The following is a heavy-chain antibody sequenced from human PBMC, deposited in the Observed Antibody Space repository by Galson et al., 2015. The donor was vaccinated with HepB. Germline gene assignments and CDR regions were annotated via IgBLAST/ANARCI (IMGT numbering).Heavy chain of an antibody. CDR3: AKEGGNIYYYYGFDV. D-gene: IGHD2/OR15-2a*01. CDR1: GFIFNSYT. J-gene: IGHJ6*02. CDR2: ISSSSSYI. Sequence: SLRLSCAGPGFIFNSYTINWVRQAPGKGLEWVSSISSSSSYIYYADSVKGRFTVSRDNAENSMYLQMNSLRDEDTAVYYCAKEGGNIYYYYGFDVWGQGTTVTVSS. V-gene: IGHV3-21*01.